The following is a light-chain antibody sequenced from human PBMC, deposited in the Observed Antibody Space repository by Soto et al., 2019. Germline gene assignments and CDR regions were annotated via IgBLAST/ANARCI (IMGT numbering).Light chain of an antibody. Sequence: DIVMTQSPDSLAVSLGERATINCKSSQSVSNYLTWYQQKPGQPPKLLIYWASARESGVPDRFSGSGSWTDFTLTISSLQADDVAVYYGKQFYRSPIAFGPGTKVDLK. CDR3: KQFYRSPIA. CDR2: WAS. V-gene: IGKV4-1*01. J-gene: IGKJ3*01. CDR1: QSVSNY.